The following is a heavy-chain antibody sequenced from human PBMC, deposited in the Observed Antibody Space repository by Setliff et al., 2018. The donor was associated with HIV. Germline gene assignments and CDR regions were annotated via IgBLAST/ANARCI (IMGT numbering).Heavy chain of an antibody. Sequence: ASVKVSCKASGYTFTNYDINWVRQAPGQGLEWMGWMNPNSGNTGYAQKFQGRVTMTRNTSIRTAYMELNSLRSEDTAVYYCARGFDGSGLSYFEYWGQGTLVTISS. D-gene: IGHD3-22*01. J-gene: IGHJ4*01. CDR1: GYTFTNYD. V-gene: IGHV1-8*02. CDR3: ARGFDGSGLSYFEY. CDR2: MNPNSGNT.